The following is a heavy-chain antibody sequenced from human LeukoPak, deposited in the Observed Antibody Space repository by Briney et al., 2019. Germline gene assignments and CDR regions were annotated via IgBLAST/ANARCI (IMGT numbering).Heavy chain of an antibody. CDR3: ARYFSGGQFKWFDP. Sequence: QASQTLSLTCAVSGDSIRSGGYYWSWIRQPPGKGLEWIGYIYHGGSAYYDPSLKSRVNISVDKSKNQFSLELGSVTAADTAVYYCARYFSGGQFKWFDPWGQGTLVTVSS. D-gene: IGHD1-26*01. V-gene: IGHV4-30-2*01. CDR1: GDSIRSGGYY. CDR2: IYHGGSA. J-gene: IGHJ5*02.